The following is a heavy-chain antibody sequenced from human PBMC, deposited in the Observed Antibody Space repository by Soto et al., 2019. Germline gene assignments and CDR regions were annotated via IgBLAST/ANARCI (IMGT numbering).Heavy chain of an antibody. V-gene: IGHV4-4*07. CDR3: ARVRYFDWLLPNLEYKWFDP. Sequence: XETLSLSCTVSGGSISSYYWSWIRQPAGKGLDWIGRIYTSGSTNYNPSLKSRVTMSVDTSKNQFSLKLSSVTAADTAVYYCARVRYFDWLLPNLEYKWFDPWGQGTLVTVSS. CDR2: IYTSGST. CDR1: GGSISSYY. J-gene: IGHJ5*02. D-gene: IGHD3-9*01.